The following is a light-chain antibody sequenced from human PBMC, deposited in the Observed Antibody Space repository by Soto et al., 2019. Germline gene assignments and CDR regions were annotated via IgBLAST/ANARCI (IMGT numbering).Light chain of an antibody. Sequence: DIVMTQSPDSLAVSLGERATINCKSSQSVLYSSNNKNYLSWYQQKPGQPPKLLIYWASIRESGVPDRFSGXGXXXDXXXTXSXXXXXDXAXXYXXXXYSSPSITFGQGTRLEIK. V-gene: IGKV4-1*01. J-gene: IGKJ5*01. CDR3: XXXYSSPSIT. CDR2: WAS. CDR1: QSVLYSSNNKNY.